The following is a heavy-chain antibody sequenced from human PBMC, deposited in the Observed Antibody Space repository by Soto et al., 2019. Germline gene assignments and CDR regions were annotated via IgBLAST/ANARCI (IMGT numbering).Heavy chain of an antibody. D-gene: IGHD3-10*01. J-gene: IGHJ4*02. CDR3: ARGKVVRGSYVTLDY. Sequence: QVQLQQWGAGLLKPSETLSLTSAVYGGSFSGYYWSWIRQPPGKRLEWIGEINHSGSTNYNPSLKSGDTLPVDTYKNQYSLKVGSVTAADTAVYYCARGKVVRGSYVTLDYWGQGTLVTVSS. CDR2: INHSGST. V-gene: IGHV4-34*01. CDR1: GGSFSGYY.